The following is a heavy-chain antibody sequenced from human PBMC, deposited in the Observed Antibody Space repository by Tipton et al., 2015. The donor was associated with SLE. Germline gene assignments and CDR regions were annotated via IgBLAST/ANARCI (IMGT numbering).Heavy chain of an antibody. J-gene: IGHJ6*02. Sequence: TLSLTCTVSGGSISSYYWSWIRQPPGKGLEWIGFIYYTGSTNYNPSHKSRVTMSVDTSRNQFSLNLSSVTAADTAVYYCARGSYIVVVPAAMPDYYYGMDVWGQGTTVTVSS. D-gene: IGHD2-2*01. CDR1: GGSISSYY. CDR2: IYYTGST. V-gene: IGHV4-59*12. CDR3: ARGSYIVVVPAAMPDYYYGMDV.